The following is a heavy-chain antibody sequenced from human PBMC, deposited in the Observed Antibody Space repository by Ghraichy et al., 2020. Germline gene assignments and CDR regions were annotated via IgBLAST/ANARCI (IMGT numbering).Heavy chain of an antibody. V-gene: IGHV1-24*01. CDR3: ATDLIVGGSYRTDY. Sequence: ASVKVSCKVSGYTLTELSIHWVRQAPGKGLEWMGGFDPEDGETIYAQKFQGRVTMTEDTSTDTAYMELSSLRSEDTAVYYCATDLIVGGSYRTDYWGQGTLVTVSS. D-gene: IGHD3-16*02. CDR1: GYTLTELS. CDR2: FDPEDGET. J-gene: IGHJ4*02.